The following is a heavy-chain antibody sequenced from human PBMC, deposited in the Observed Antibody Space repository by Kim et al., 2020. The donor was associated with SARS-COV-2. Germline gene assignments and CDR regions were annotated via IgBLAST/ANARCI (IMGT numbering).Heavy chain of an antibody. CDR2: AGNEK. CDR1: GFTFSDYG. V-gene: IGHV3-30*18. D-gene: IGHD2-15*01. CDR3: AKVLGAPVAYALDV. J-gene: IGHJ6*02. Sequence: GGSLRLSCAASGFTFSDYGMHWVRQAPGKGLEWVAVAGNEKFYAHSVRGRFTVSRDNSKSTLYLEMNNLRAEDTAVYYCAKVLGAPVAYALDVWGQGTTVTVSS.